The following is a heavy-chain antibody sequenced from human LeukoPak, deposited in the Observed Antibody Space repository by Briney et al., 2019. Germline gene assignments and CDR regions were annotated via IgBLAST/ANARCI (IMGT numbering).Heavy chain of an antibody. CDR2: ISYDGSNK. J-gene: IGHJ4*02. Sequence: PGGSLRLSCAASGFTFSSYGMHWVRQAPGKGLEWVAVISYDGSNKYYADSVKGRFTISRDNSKNTLYLQMNSLRAEDTAVYYCAKPAGVYDIQFDYWGQGTLATVSS. V-gene: IGHV3-30*18. CDR1: GFTFSSYG. D-gene: IGHD3-9*01. CDR3: AKPAGVYDIQFDY.